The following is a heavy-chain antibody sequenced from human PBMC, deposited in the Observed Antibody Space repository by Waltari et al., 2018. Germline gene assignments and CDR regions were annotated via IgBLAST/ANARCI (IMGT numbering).Heavy chain of an antibody. Sequence: EVQLLESGGDLVQPGGSLRLSCSGSGFPFRNFAMGWVRQPPGKGLEWVSTITGGGGATYYSDSVKGRFTTSRDNSKNTLYLQMNTLRPEDTAIYFCAGDSSGYYAFDSWGRGTLVAVSS. CDR1: GFPFRNFA. V-gene: IGHV3-23*01. CDR3: AGDSSGYYAFDS. D-gene: IGHD6-19*01. J-gene: IGHJ4*02. CDR2: ITGGGGAT.